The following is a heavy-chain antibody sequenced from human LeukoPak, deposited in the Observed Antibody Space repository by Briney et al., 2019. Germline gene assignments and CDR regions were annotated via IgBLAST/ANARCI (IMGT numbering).Heavy chain of an antibody. D-gene: IGHD3-22*01. CDR2: IKQDGSEK. CDR1: GFTFSSYW. V-gene: IGHV3-7*01. Sequence: GGSLILSCAASGFTFSSYWMSWVRQAPGKGLEWVAHIKQDGSEKYYADSVKGRFTISRDNAKNSLYLQMNSLRAEDTAVYYCARDHPPDYYDSSGYSDYWGQGTLVTVSS. CDR3: ARDHPPDYYDSSGYSDY. J-gene: IGHJ4*02.